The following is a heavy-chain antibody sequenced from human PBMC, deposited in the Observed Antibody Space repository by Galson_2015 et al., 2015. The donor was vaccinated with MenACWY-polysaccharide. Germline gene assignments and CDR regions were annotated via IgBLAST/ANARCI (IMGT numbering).Heavy chain of an antibody. CDR2: IWNDGNNK. CDR3: ARGVQLERKGRGDWFDP. J-gene: IGHJ5*02. D-gene: IGHD1-1*01. Sequence: SLRLSCAASGFTFSNYGMHWVRQAPGKGLEWVALIWNDGNNKNYVDSVKGRFTISRDNSKNTLYLQMNSLRAEDTAVYYSARGVQLERKGRGDWFDPWGQGTLVTVSS. V-gene: IGHV3-33*01. CDR1: GFTFSNYG.